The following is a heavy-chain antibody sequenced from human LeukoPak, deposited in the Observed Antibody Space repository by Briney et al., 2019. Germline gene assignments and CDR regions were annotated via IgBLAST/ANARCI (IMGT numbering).Heavy chain of an antibody. J-gene: IGHJ4*02. D-gene: IGHD1-26*01. V-gene: IGHV1-18*01. CDR2: INTYNGNT. Sequence: ASVKVSCKASGYTFTSYGISWVRQAPGQGLEWMGWINTYNGNTNYAQNLQGRVSMTTDTSTSTAYMELRSLRSDDTAVCYCAREYSGTTGADYWGQGTLVTVSS. CDR3: AREYSGTTGADY. CDR1: GYTFTSYG.